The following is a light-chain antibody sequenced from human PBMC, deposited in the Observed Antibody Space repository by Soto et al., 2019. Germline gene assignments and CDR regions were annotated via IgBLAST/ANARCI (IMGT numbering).Light chain of an antibody. V-gene: IGKV1-39*01. CDR3: QQSYITPAG. Sequence: DIQMTQSPSSLSASVGDRVTITCRASQSISTHLNWYQQKPGKAPNLLIYAASSLQSGVPSRFSGSGSVTDFTLTISSLQPEDFATYFCQQSYITPAGFGGGTKVDIK. CDR1: QSISTH. J-gene: IGKJ4*01. CDR2: AAS.